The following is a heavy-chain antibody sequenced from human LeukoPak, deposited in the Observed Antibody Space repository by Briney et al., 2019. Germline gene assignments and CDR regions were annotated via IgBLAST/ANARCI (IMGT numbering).Heavy chain of an antibody. V-gene: IGHV3-30*18. CDR3: AKDNLIWFGELLPLDY. CDR1: GFTFSSYG. Sequence: PGRSLRLSCAASGFTFSSYGMHWVRQAPGKGLEWVAVISYDGSNKYYADSVKGRFTISRDNSKNTLYLQMNSLSAEDTAVYYCAKDNLIWFGELLPLDYWGQGTLVTVSS. D-gene: IGHD3-10*01. CDR2: ISYDGSNK. J-gene: IGHJ4*02.